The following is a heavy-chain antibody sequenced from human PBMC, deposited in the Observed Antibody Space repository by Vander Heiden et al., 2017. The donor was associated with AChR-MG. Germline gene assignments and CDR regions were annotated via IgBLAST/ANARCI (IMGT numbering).Heavy chain of an antibody. CDR3: ARGKKWWYGSGSYYRPRFDY. CDR1: GGSFSGYY. CDR2: INHSGST. J-gene: IGHJ4*02. Sequence: QVQLQQWGAGLLKPSETLSLTCAVYGGSFSGYYWSWIRQPPGKGLEWIGEINHSGSTNYNPSLKSRVTISVDTSKNQCSLKLSSVTAADTAVYYCARGKKWWYGSGSYYRPRFDYWGQGTLVTVSS. V-gene: IGHV4-34*01. D-gene: IGHD3-10*01.